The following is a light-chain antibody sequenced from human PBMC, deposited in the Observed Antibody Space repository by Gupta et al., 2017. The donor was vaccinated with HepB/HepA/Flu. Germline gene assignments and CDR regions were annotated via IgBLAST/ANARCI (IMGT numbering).Light chain of an antibody. J-gene: IGKJ2*01. V-gene: IGKV3-20*01. CDR2: GAS. CDR3: HQYGSSPPTT. CDR1: QSIVRSY. Sequence: EIVLTPSPFNLSCSLGVTATLSRRASQSIVRSYLDWYQQKPGQSPRLLIYGASSSATGIPDRYSGSWSGTDFTVTISRRELEDFAGYYCHQYGSSPPTTFGQGTKMEIK.